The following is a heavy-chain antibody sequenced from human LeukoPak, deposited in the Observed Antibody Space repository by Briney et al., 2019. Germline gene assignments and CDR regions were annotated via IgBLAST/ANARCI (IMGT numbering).Heavy chain of an antibody. D-gene: IGHD1/OR15-1a*01. CDR1: GFTFSDYA. Sequence: PGGSLRPSCAASGFTFSDYAMHWVRQVPGKGPEWVGGSSWNSGTIAYGESVKGRATISRDNARNSLYLEVNSLRVEDTALYYCAKDLAVGTSPRVYAFDVWGQGSLVTVSS. J-gene: IGHJ3*01. V-gene: IGHV3-9*01. CDR3: AKDLAVGTSPRVYAFDV. CDR2: SSWNSGTI.